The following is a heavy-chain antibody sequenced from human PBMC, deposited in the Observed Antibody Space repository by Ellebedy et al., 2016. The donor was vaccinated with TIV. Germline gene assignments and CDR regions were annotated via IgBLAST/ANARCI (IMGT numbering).Heavy chain of an antibody. CDR1: GYTFTTHG. V-gene: IGHV1-18*04. CDR2: DSGYNGNT. Sequence: AASVKVSCKTSGYTFTTHGDSWVRQAPGQGLEWMGWDSGYNGNTQYAQKFQGRVTMTTDTSPTTAYMELRSLRSDDTAVYYCARDPGSWLTDYWGQGTLVTVSS. D-gene: IGHD6-13*01. J-gene: IGHJ4*02. CDR3: ARDPGSWLTDY.